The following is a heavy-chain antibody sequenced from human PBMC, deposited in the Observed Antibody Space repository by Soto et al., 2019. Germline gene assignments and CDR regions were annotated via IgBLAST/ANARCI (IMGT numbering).Heavy chain of an antibody. CDR1: GFSLSTSGVG. J-gene: IGHJ4*02. V-gene: IGHV2-5*02. Sequence: QITLKESGPTLVKPTQTLTLTCTFSGFSLSTSGVGVGWLRQPPGKALEWLALIYWDDDKRYSPSLKSRLTIAKDTSKNQVFRTMTNMDPVETATYYCAHSLGYCSGGSCIKSYDFDYWGQGTLVTVSS. CDR3: AHSLGYCSGGSCIKSYDFDY. CDR2: IYWDDDK. D-gene: IGHD2-15*01.